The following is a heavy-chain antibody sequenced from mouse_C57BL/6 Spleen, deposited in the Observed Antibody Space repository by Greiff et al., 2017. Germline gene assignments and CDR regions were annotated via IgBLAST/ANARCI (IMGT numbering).Heavy chain of an antibody. V-gene: IGHV1-26*01. CDR1: GYTFTDYY. CDR3: ARSVDYAWYFDV. Sequence: VQLQQSGPELVKPGASVKISCKASGYTFTDYYMNWVKQSHGKSLEWIGDINPNNGGTSYNQKFKGKATLTVDKSSSTAYMELRSLTSEDSAVYYCARSVDYAWYFDVWGTGTTVTVSS. CDR2: INPNNGGT. D-gene: IGHD2-4*01. J-gene: IGHJ1*03.